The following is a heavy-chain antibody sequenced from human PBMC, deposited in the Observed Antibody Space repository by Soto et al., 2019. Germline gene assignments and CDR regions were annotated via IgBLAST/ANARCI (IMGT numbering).Heavy chain of an antibody. Sequence: QITLKESGPTLVRPPQTLTLTCTFSGFSLTSGVGVGWIRQPPGKALEWLALIYWDDDKRYSPSLKNRLTITKDTSKHQLVLTMTNVGPVDTATYFCAHIDPEIVTVGGHGGFDYWGQGTLVTVSS. V-gene: IGHV2-5*02. CDR3: AHIDPEIVTVGGHGGFDY. CDR1: GFSLTSGVG. J-gene: IGHJ4*02. D-gene: IGHD5-12*01. CDR2: IYWDDDK.